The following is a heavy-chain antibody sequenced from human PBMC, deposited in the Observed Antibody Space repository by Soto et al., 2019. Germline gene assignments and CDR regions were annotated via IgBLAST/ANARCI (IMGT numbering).Heavy chain of an antibody. CDR1: GFSLSTSGVG. D-gene: IGHD6-25*01. V-gene: IGHV2-5*02. CDR3: AHRRRAAGGYFFDY. CDR2: IYWDDDK. J-gene: IGHJ4*02. Sequence: QITLKESGPTLVQPTQTLTLTCTFSGFSLSTSGVGVGWIRQPPGKALEWLALIYWDDDKRYSPSLKSRLTTTKDTYKNQVVLTMTNMDPMDTATYYCAHRRRAAGGYFFDYWGQGTLVTVSS.